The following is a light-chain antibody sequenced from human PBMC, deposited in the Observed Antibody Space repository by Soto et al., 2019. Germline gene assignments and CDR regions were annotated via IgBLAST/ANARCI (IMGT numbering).Light chain of an antibody. J-gene: IGKJ3*01. V-gene: IGKV1-39*01. CDR3: HQSYSPPQT. CDR2: VAS. Sequence: DIQMTQSPSSLSASVGDSVTITCRASQTVSTYLNWYQLKVGKAAKLLIHVASILQSGVPSRVRGSGSGTDFPLTTSSPAPEDFAPNYCHQSYSPPQTFRQRTKVDIK. CDR1: QTVSTY.